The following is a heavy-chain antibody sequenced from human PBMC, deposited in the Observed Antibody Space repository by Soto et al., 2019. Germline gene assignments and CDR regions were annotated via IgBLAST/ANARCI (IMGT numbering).Heavy chain of an antibody. Sequence: QVQMVESGGGVVQPGRSLRLSCAASGFTFSSYGIHWVRQAPGKGLEGVAVIWYDGSNKYFVDSVKGRFTISRDNAKNTVYLQMNSLRAEDTGVYYCARVNGGNVWNGGALDIWGQGTMVTVSS. CDR2: IWYDGSNK. V-gene: IGHV3-33*01. CDR3: ARVNGGNVWNGGALDI. CDR1: GFTFSSYG. D-gene: IGHD1-1*01. J-gene: IGHJ3*02.